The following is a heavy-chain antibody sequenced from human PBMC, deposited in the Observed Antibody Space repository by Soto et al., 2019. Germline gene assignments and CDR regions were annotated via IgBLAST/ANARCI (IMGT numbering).Heavy chain of an antibody. CDR3: AKNTGGNSYSFAF. D-gene: IGHD2-2*02. Sequence: QVQLVESGGGVVQPGRSLRLSCAASGFTFSYYGMHWVRQAPGKGLECVAPVSSDGSNLFYADSVKGRFTISRDNSKNTLYLKMNSLRAEDTVVYYCAKNTGGNSYSFAFWGQEPLVTVS. CDR1: GFTFSYYG. J-gene: IGHJ4*02. CDR2: VSSDGSNL. V-gene: IGHV3-30*18.